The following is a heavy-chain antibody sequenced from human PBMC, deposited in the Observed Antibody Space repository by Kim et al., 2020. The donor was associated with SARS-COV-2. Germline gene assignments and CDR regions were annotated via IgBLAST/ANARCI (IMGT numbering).Heavy chain of an antibody. V-gene: IGHV1-69*13. CDR2: IIPIFGTA. Sequence: SVKVSCKASGGTFSSYAISWVRQAPGQGLEWMGGIIPIFGTANYAQKFQGRVTITADESTSTAYMELSSLRSEDTAVYYCARAGWAARLQLYNWFDPWGQGTLVTVSS. CDR3: ARAGWAARLQLYNWFDP. CDR1: GGTFSSYA. J-gene: IGHJ5*02. D-gene: IGHD6-6*01.